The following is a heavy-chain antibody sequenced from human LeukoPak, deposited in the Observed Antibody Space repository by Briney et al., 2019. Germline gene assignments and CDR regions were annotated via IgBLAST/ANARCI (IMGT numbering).Heavy chain of an antibody. CDR1: GFTFSSYS. CDR3: ARIIPDCRGDCYYYYYMDV. J-gene: IGHJ6*03. Sequence: GGSLRLSCAASGFTFSSYSMNWVRQAPGKGLEWVSSISSSSSYIYYADSVKGRFTISRDNAKNSLYLQMNSLRAEDTAVYYCARIIPDCRGDCYYYYYMDVWGKGTTVTVSS. V-gene: IGHV3-21*01. D-gene: IGHD2-21*02. CDR2: ISSSSSYI.